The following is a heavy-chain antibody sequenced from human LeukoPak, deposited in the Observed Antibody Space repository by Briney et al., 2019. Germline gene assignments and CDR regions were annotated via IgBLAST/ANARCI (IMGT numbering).Heavy chain of an antibody. J-gene: IGHJ4*02. V-gene: IGHV4-59*08. CDR3: ARQRNDYGDPDLDY. CDR2: IYYSGST. Sequence: KPSETLSLTCTVSGGSISSYYWSWIRQPPGKGLEWIGYIYYSGSTNYNPSLKSRVTIPVDTSKNQFSLKLSSVTAADTAVYYCARQRNDYGDPDLDYWGQGTLVTVSS. CDR1: GGSISSYY. D-gene: IGHD4-17*01.